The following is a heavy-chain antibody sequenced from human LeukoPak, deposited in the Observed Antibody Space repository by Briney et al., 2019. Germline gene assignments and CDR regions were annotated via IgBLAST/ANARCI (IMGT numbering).Heavy chain of an antibody. V-gene: IGHV4-39*01. Sequence: SETLSLTCTVSGGSISSSSYYWGWIRQPPGKGLEWIGSIYYSGSTYYNPSLKRRVTISVDTSKNQFSLKLSSVTAADTAVYYCARHGDFWSGFDYWGQGTLVTVSS. CDR2: IYYSGST. CDR1: GGSISSSSYY. D-gene: IGHD3-3*01. J-gene: IGHJ4*02. CDR3: ARHGDFWSGFDY.